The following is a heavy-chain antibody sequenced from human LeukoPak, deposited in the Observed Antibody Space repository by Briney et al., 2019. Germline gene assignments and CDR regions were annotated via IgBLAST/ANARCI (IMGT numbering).Heavy chain of an antibody. Sequence: GASVNVACNASGYSFTGYYMQGVLDAPGQGLEWGGWINPNSGGTNYAQKFQGRVTMTRDTSISTAYMELSRLRSDDTAVYYCAREVSTYQPLTGAHYFDYWGQGTLVTVSS. CDR1: GYSFTGYY. J-gene: IGHJ4*02. D-gene: IGHD2-2*01. CDR2: INPNSGGT. CDR3: AREVSTYQPLTGAHYFDY. V-gene: IGHV1-2*02.